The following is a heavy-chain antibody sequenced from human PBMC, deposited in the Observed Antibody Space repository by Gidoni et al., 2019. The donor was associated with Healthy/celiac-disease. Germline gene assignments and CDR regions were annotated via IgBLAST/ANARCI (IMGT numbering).Heavy chain of an antibody. V-gene: IGHV1-69*01. CDR1: GRTFSSYA. Sequence: QVQLVQSGAEVKKHGSSVKVSCKASGRTFSSYAISWVRQAPGQGLEWMGGIIPSFGTENYAQKFQGRVTITADESTSTAYMELSSLRSEDTAVYYCARAGPGPRAAGMDVWGQGTTVTVSS. CDR3: ARAGPGPRAAGMDV. J-gene: IGHJ6*02. D-gene: IGHD3-10*01. CDR2: IIPSFGTE.